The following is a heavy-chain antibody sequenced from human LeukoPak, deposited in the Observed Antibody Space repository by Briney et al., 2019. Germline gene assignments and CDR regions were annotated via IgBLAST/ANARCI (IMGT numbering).Heavy chain of an antibody. D-gene: IGHD3-3*01. CDR2: IYHSGST. J-gene: IGHJ5*02. CDR3: AGTTVLRFLEWLPSRLNWFDP. V-gene: IGHV4-38-2*01. CDR1: GYSISSGYD. Sequence: ASETLSLTCAVSGYSISSGYDWGWIRQPPGKGLEWIGSIYHSGSTYYNPSLKSRVTISVDTSKNQFSLKLSSVTAADTAVYYCAGTTVLRFLEWLPSRLNWFDPWGQGTLVTVSS.